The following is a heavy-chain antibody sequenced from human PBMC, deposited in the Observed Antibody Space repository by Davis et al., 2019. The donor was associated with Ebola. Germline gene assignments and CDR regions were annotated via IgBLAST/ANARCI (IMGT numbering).Heavy chain of an antibody. V-gene: IGHV4-34*01. CDR2: IYYSGST. D-gene: IGHD1-1*01. J-gene: IGHJ6*02. CDR1: GGSFSGYY. CDR3: ARRTLEYYYGMDV. Sequence: SETLSLTCAVYGGSFSGYYRSWIRQPPGKGLEWIESIYYSGSTYYNPSLKSRVTISVDTSKNQFSLKLSSVTAADTAVYYCARRTLEYYYGMDVWGQGTTVTVSS.